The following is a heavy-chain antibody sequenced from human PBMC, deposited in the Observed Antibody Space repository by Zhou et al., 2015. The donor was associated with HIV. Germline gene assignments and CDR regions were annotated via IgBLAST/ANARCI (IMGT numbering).Heavy chain of an antibody. D-gene: IGHD1-20*01. CDR3: ARSYNWKPYSHYGMDV. Sequence: EVQLVESGGRLGTAWGGSLRLSCVASGFTFSTYDMHWVRQAPGKGLEWVSAIDTAIDTYYLGSVKGRFTISRENAKNSLYLQMNSLRAGDTAVYYCARSYNWKPYSHYGMDVWGQGTTVTVSS. CDR1: GFTFSTYD. CDR2: IDTAIDT. V-gene: IGHV3-13*01. J-gene: IGHJ6*02.